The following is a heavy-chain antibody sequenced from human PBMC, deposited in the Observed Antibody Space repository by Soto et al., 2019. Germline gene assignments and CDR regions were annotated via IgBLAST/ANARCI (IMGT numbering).Heavy chain of an antibody. Sequence: GGSLRLSCAASGFTFSSYGMHWVRQAPGKGLEWVAVIWYDGSNKYYADSVKGRFTISRDNSKNTLYREMNSLRAEDTAVYYCTTSYYYDSSGYYGPSDSTAFDIWGQGTMVTVSS. CDR2: IWYDGSNK. V-gene: IGHV3-33*01. CDR3: TTSYYYDSSGYYGPSDSTAFDI. D-gene: IGHD3-22*01. CDR1: GFTFSSYG. J-gene: IGHJ3*02.